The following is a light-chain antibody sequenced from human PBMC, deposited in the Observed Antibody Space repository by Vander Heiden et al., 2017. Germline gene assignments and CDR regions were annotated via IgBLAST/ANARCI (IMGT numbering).Light chain of an antibody. CDR1: QSASSN. Sequence: ILPTQSPATLSVSPVVRATLSCRDSQSASSNVAWYQQKPGQAPRLLIYDAATRAAGIPARFSGSGSGTEFTLTISSLQSDDFAVYYCQQYNNWWTFGQGTKVEIK. J-gene: IGKJ1*01. V-gene: IGKV3-15*01. CDR2: DAA. CDR3: QQYNNWWT.